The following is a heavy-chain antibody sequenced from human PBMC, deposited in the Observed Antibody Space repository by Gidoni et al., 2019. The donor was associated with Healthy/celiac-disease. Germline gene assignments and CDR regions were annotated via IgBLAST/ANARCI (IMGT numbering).Heavy chain of an antibody. CDR1: GFTFSSYA. CDR3: ARIHMNFDWLQGNSLGLGPTFDY. V-gene: IGHV3-30-3*01. J-gene: IGHJ4*02. Sequence: QVQLVESGGGVVQPGRSLRLSCAASGFTFSSYAMHWVRQAPGKGLEWVAVISYDGSNKYYADSVKGRFTISRDNSKNTLYLQMNSLRAEDTAVYYCARIHMNFDWLQGNSLGLGPTFDYWGQGTLVTVSS. CDR2: ISYDGSNK. D-gene: IGHD3-9*01.